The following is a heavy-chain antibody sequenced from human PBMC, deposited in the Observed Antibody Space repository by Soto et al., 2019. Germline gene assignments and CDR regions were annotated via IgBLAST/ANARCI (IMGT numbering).Heavy chain of an antibody. Sequence: VLLVESGGGVVQPGRSLRLSCAASEFTFSTYPLHWVRQAPGKGLEWVAVISYDETNKYYADSVKGRFTISRDNSKNTLYLQTNSLRADDTAVYYCARGASDFWGGYPEIHYFDYWGQGTLVTVSS. CDR2: ISYDETNK. CDR1: EFTFSTYP. CDR3: ARGASDFWGGYPEIHYFDY. J-gene: IGHJ4*02. D-gene: IGHD3-3*01. V-gene: IGHV3-30-3*01.